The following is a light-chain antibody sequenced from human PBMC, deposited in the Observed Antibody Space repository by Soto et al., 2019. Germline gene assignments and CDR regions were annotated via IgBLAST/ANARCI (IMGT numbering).Light chain of an antibody. CDR2: GAS. J-gene: IGKJ1*01. Sequence: EIVLTQSPGTLSLSPGERATLSCRARQSVSTSYLDWYQQKPGQAPMLLIYGASSRSTGIPDRFSVSGSGTDLTLTISRLSPEDVAVYYCQRDGKLPLTFGQGTKVQI. CDR3: QRDGKLPLT. CDR1: QSVSTSY. V-gene: IGKV3-20*01.